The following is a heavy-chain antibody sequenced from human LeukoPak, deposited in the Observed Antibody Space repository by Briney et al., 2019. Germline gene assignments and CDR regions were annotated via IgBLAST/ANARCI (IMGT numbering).Heavy chain of an antibody. CDR3: AKDQTTVTTVPYFDY. CDR1: GFTFSSHA. D-gene: IGHD4-17*01. V-gene: IGHV3-23*01. Sequence: GGSLRLSCAASGFTFSSHAMSWVRQAPGKGLEWVSAISGNGGSTYYADSVKGRFTISRDNSKNTLYLQMNSLRAEDTAVYYCAKDQTTVTTVPYFDYWGQGTLVTVSS. CDR2: ISGNGGST. J-gene: IGHJ4*02.